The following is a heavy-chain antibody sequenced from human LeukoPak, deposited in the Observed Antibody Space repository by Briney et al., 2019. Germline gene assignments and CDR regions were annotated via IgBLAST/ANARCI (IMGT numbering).Heavy chain of an antibody. D-gene: IGHD3-22*01. CDR1: GGSISSGDYY. Sequence: SQTLSLTCTVSGGSISSGDYYWSWIRHPPGKGLAWIGYIYYSGSTYYNPSLKSRVTISVDTSKNQFSLKLSSVTAADTAVYYCASLARGSSGYLLDYWGQGTLVTVSS. J-gene: IGHJ4*02. CDR3: ASLARGSSGYLLDY. CDR2: IYYSGST. V-gene: IGHV4-30-4*01.